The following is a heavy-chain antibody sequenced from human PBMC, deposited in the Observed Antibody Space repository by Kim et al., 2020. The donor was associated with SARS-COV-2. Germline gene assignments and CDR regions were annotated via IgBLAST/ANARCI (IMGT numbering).Heavy chain of an antibody. CDR1: GDSVSSNSAA. V-gene: IGHV6-1*01. D-gene: IGHD2-2*01. CDR2: TYYRSKWYN. CDR3: ARDGDIVVVPAGRFDP. Sequence: SQTLSLTCAISGDSVSSNSAAWNWIRQSPSRGLEWLGRTYYRSKWYNDYAVSVKSRITINPDTSKNQFSLQLNSVTPEDTAVYYCARDGDIVVVPAGRFDPWGQGTLVTVSS. J-gene: IGHJ5*02.